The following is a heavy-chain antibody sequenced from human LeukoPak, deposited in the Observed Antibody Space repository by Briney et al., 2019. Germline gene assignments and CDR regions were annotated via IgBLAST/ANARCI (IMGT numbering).Heavy chain of an antibody. J-gene: IGHJ4*02. D-gene: IGHD3-10*01. Sequence: GGSLRLSCAASGFTFSSYAMSWVRQAPGKGLEGVSGISGSGDRAYHADSVKGRFTISRDNAKNTLYLQMNSLRAEDTAMYYCARSGYGSADSWGQGTPVTVSS. V-gene: IGHV3-23*01. CDR2: ISGSGDRA. CDR1: GFTFSSYA. CDR3: ARSGYGSADS.